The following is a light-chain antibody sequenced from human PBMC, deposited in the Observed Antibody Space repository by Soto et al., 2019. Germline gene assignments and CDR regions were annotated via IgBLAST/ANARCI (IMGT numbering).Light chain of an antibody. V-gene: IGKV3-15*01. Sequence: ETVLTQSPAIVSVSLGDRATLSCRASQSIRTSLAWYQQKPGQPPRLLVYTASTRATGVPARFSGSGSGTEFTLTISSLQSVDFAVYFCQHYYDRPLTFGGGSRVDIK. J-gene: IGKJ4*01. CDR3: QHYYDRPLT. CDR1: QSIRTS. CDR2: TAS.